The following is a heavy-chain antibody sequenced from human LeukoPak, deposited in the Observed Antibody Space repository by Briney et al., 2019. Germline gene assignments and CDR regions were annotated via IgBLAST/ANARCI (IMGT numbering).Heavy chain of an antibody. CDR2: ISGSGGST. Sequence: GGSLRLSCAASGCTFSSYAMSWVRQAPGKGLEWVSAISGSGGSTYYADSVKGRFTISRDNSKNTLYLQMNSLRAEDTAVYYCAATYSSGWNFDSWGQGNLVTVSS. J-gene: IGHJ4*02. CDR1: GCTFSSYA. D-gene: IGHD6-19*01. CDR3: AATYSSGWNFDS. V-gene: IGHV3-23*01.